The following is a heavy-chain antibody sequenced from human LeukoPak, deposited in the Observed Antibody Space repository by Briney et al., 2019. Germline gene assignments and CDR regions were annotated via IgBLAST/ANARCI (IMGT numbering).Heavy chain of an antibody. D-gene: IGHD6-19*01. CDR2: INPNSGGT. CDR1: GYTFTGYY. V-gene: IGHV1-2*02. J-gene: IGHJ4*02. Sequence: GASVKVSCKASGYTFTGYYMHWVRQAPGQGLEWMGWINPNSGGTNYAQKFQGRVTMTRDTSISTAYMELSRLRSDDTAVYYCARDQKTGIAVAGTEDYWGQGTLVTVSS. CDR3: ARDQKTGIAVAGTEDY.